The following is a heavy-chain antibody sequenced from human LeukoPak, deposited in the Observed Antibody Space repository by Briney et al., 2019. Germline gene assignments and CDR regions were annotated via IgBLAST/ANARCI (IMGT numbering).Heavy chain of an antibody. D-gene: IGHD1-26*01. V-gene: IGHV1-69*05. CDR2: IIPIFGTA. CDR3: ARGNGSYFDY. Sequence: ASVKVSCKASGDTFSSSAISRVRQAPGQGLEWMGGIIPIFGTANYAQKFQGRVTITTDESTSTAYMELSSLRSEDTAVYYCARGNGSYFDYWGQGTLVTVSS. CDR1: GDTFSSSA. J-gene: IGHJ4*02.